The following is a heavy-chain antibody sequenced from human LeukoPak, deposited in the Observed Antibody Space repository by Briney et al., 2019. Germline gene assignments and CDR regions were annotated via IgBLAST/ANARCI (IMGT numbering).Heavy chain of an antibody. CDR1: GYTFTGYY. V-gene: IGHV1-2*02. CDR2: INPNSGGT. J-gene: IGHJ6*04. D-gene: IGHD3-3*01. Sequence: GASVKVSCKASGYTFTGYYMHWVRQAPGQGLEWMGMINPNSGGTNYAQKFQGRATMTRDTSTSTAYMELSRLRSDGTAVYYCARGHTIVGVVIAMYVWGKGTTVTVSS. CDR3: ARGHTIVGVVIAMYV.